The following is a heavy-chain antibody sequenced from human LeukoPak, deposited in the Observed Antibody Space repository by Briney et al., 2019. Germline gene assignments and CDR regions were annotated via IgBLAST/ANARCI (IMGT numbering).Heavy chain of an antibody. Sequence: GGSLRLSCAASGITFSSYAMSWVRQAPGKGLEWVSGISWNSGSIGYADSVKGRFTISRDNAKNSLYLQMNSLRAEDTALYYCARIGGYTFTRFGMDVWGQGTTVTVSS. V-gene: IGHV3-9*01. CDR1: GITFSSYA. CDR2: ISWNSGSI. J-gene: IGHJ6*02. CDR3: ARIGGYTFTRFGMDV. D-gene: IGHD5-18*01.